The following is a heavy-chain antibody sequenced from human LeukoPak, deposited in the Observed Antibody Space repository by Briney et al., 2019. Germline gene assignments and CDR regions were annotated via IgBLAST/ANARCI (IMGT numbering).Heavy chain of an antibody. D-gene: IGHD2-8*01. CDR2: ISSSSSTI. CDR3: ARRVSHYYYMDV. J-gene: IGHJ6*03. CDR1: GFTFSSYS. V-gene: IGHV3-48*01. Sequence: GGSLRLSCAASGFTFSSYSRNWVRKAPGKGLEWVSYISSSSSTIYYADSVKGRFTISRDNAKNSLYLQMNSLRAEDTAVYYCARRVSHYYYMDVWGKGTTVTVSS.